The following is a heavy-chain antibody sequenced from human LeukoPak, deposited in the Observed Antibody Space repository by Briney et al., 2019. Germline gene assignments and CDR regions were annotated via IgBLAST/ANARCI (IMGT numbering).Heavy chain of an antibody. Sequence: WAAVKVSCKASGYTFTSYGISWVRQAPGQGLDRMGWISAYNGNTNYAQKLQGRVTMTTDTSTSSAYMELRRLRSDDTAVYYCARAPTTLYYYDSSGYLRAFDIWGQGTMVTVSS. CDR2: ISAYNGNT. CDR3: ARAPTTLYYYDSSGYLRAFDI. J-gene: IGHJ3*02. CDR1: GYTFTSYG. V-gene: IGHV1-18*01. D-gene: IGHD3-22*01.